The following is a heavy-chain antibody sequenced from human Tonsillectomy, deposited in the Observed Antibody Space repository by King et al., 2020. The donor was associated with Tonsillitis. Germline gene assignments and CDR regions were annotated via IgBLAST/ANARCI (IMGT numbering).Heavy chain of an antibody. CDR3: ARGFLEWLLRYGMDV. CDR1: GFIFRSYG. V-gene: IGHV3-30*03. CDR2: IAYDGSNK. J-gene: IGHJ6*02. Sequence: VQLVEPGGGVVQPGRSLRLSCAASGFIFRSYGMHWVRQAPGKGLEWVAVIAYDGSNKYYADSVKGRFTIYRDNSKNTLYLQMNSLRAEDTAVYYCARGFLEWLLRYGMDVWGQGTTVTVSS. D-gene: IGHD3-3*01.